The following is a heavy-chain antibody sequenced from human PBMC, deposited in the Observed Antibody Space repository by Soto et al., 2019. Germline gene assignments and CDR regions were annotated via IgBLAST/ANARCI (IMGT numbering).Heavy chain of an antibody. V-gene: IGHV4-59*05. D-gene: IGHD6-19*01. J-gene: IGHJ2*01. Sequence: SETLSLTCTVSGGSISSYYWSWIRQPPGKGLEWIGSIYYSGSTYYNPSLKSRVTISVDTSKNQFSLKLSSVTAADTAVYYCARPRGGVAGSYWYFDLWGRGTLVTVSS. CDR1: GGSISSYY. CDR2: IYYSGST. CDR3: ARPRGGVAGSYWYFDL.